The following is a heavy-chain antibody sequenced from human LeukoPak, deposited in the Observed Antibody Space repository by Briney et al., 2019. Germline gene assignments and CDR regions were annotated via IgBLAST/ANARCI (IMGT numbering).Heavy chain of an antibody. CDR3: ATLHSSGWPNFDY. D-gene: IGHD6-19*01. V-gene: IGHV4-59*01. J-gene: IGHJ4*02. CDR2: IYYSGST. Sequence: SETLSLTCTVSGGSISSYYWSWIRQPPGKGLEWIGYIYYSGSTNYNPSLKSRVTISVDTSKNQFSLKLSSVTAADTAVYYCATLHSSGWPNFDYWGQETLVTVSS. CDR1: GGSISSYY.